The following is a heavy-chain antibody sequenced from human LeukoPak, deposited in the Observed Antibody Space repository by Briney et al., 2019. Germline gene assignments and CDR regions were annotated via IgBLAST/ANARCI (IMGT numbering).Heavy chain of an antibody. CDR1: GGTFSSYA. J-gene: IGHJ1*01. Sequence: ASVKVSCMASGGTFSSYAISWVRQAPGQVREWMGGIIPIFGTANYAQKFQGRVTITADESTSTAYMELSSLRSEDTAVYYCARDEGSGWPIAEYFQHWGQGTLVTVSS. V-gene: IGHV1-69*13. CDR2: IIPIFGTA. D-gene: IGHD6-19*01. CDR3: ARDEGSGWPIAEYFQH.